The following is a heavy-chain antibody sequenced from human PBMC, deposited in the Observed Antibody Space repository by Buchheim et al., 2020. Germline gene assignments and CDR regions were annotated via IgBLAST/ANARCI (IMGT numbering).Heavy chain of an antibody. CDR1: GFDFNTYD. CDR3: ATKGGYSYGDDAFDI. V-gene: IGHV3-30*03. CDR2: ISYDGSNK. D-gene: IGHD5-18*01. Sequence: QAQLVESGGGVVQPGRSLRLSCVASGFDFNTYDVHWVRQAPGKGLEWVAVISYDGSNKYYADSVKGRFTISRDNSKNTVYLQMNSLRAEDTAVYYCATKGGYSYGDDAFDIWGQGT. J-gene: IGHJ3*02.